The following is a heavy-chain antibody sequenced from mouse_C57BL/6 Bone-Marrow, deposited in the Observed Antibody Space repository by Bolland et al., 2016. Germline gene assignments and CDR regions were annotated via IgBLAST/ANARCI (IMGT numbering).Heavy chain of an antibody. D-gene: IGHD1-1*01. V-gene: IGHV2-6*01. CDR3: ARLRGWFAY. Sequence: YNSALKSRLSISKDNSKSQVFLKMNSLQTDDTAMYYCARLRGWFAYWGQGTLV. J-gene: IGHJ3*01.